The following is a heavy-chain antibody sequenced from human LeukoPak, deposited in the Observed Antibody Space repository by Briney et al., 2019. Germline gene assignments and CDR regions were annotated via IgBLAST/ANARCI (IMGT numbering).Heavy chain of an antibody. CDR3: ARPLGYCSGGSCSAGFDY. Sequence: PGGSLRLSCAASGFTFSSYSMNWVRQAPGKGLEWVSSISSSSTYIYYADSVKGRFTISRDNAKNSLFLQMNSLRAEDTAVYYCARPLGYCSGGSCSAGFDYWGQGTLVTVSS. D-gene: IGHD2-15*01. CDR2: ISSSSTYI. V-gene: IGHV3-21*04. J-gene: IGHJ4*02. CDR1: GFTFSSYS.